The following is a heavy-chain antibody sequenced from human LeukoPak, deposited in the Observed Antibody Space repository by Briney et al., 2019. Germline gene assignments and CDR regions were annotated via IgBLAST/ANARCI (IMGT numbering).Heavy chain of an antibody. V-gene: IGHV3-7*01. CDR3: ARRSHDFPSRFDY. J-gene: IGHJ4*02. D-gene: IGHD3-3*01. CDR1: GFTFSSYW. CDR2: IKQDGSEK. Sequence: QTGGSLRLSCAASGFTFSSYWMSWFRQAPGKGLEGVANIKQDGSEKYYVDSVKGRFTISRDNAKNSLYLQMNSLRAEDTAVYYCARRSHDFPSRFDYWGQGTLVTVSS.